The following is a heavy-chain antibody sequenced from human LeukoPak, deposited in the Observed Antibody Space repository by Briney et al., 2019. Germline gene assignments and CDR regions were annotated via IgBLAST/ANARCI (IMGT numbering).Heavy chain of an antibody. CDR2: ISGSGGST. J-gene: IGHJ3*02. CDR1: GFTFSSYS. D-gene: IGHD3-9*01. Sequence: GGSLRLSCAASGFTFSSYSINWVRQAPGKGLEWVSTISGSGGSTYYADSVKGRFTISRDNSKNTLYLQMSSLRAEDTAVYYCARWYYDIMDGFDIWGQGTMVTVSS. V-gene: IGHV3-23*01. CDR3: ARWYYDIMDGFDI.